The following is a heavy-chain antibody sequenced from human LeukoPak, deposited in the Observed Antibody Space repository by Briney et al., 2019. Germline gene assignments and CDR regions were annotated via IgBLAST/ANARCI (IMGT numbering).Heavy chain of an antibody. CDR2: IYYSGST. D-gene: IGHD5/OR15-5a*01. CDR3: ARDPGVWPVDY. CDR1: GGSISSSSYY. Sequence: PSETLSLTCTVSGGSISSSSYYWGWIRQPPGKGLEWIGSIYYSGSTYYNPSLKSRVTISVDTSKNQFSLKLSSVTAADTAVYYCARDPGVWPVDYWGQGTLVTVSS. V-gene: IGHV4-39*07. J-gene: IGHJ4*02.